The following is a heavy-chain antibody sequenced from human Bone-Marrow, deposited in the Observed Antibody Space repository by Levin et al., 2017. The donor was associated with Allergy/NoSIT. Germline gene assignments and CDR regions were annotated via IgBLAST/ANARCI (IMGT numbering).Heavy chain of an antibody. CDR2: ITGSAATA. Sequence: GGSLRLSCAASGFTFTSYAMAWVRQAPGKGLEWVASITGSAATAYYADSVKGRFTISKDNPKKLLFLQMNSLRYEDTATYYCASRLTASGGLDVWGHGTTVTVSS. CDR1: GFTFTSYA. D-gene: IGHD5-18*01. J-gene: IGHJ6*02. V-gene: IGHV3-23*01. CDR3: ASRLTASGGLDV.